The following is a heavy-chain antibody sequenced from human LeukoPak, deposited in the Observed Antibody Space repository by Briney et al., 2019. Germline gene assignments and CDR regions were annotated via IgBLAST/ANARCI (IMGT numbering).Heavy chain of an antibody. CDR1: GYTFTSYG. V-gene: IGHV1-18*01. J-gene: IGHJ4*02. D-gene: IGHD3-22*01. Sequence: ASVKVSCKASGYTFTSYGISWVRQAPGQGLEWMGWLNPNSGGTNYAQKVQGRVTMTTDTSTSTAYMELRRLRSDDTAVYYCARDRPSYYYDTTSPLGYWGQGTLVTVSS. CDR3: ARDRPSYYYDTTSPLGY. CDR2: LNPNSGGT.